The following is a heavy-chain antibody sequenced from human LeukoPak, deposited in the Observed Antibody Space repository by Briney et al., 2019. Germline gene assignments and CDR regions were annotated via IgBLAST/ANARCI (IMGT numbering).Heavy chain of an antibody. D-gene: IGHD2-8*01. CDR2: IYYSGST. CDR3: AREGAGVLYYYGMDV. V-gene: IGHV4-59*01. J-gene: IGHJ6*02. CDR1: GGSISSYY. Sequence: SETLSLTCTVSGGSISSYYWSWVRQPPGKGLEWIGYIYYSGSTNYNPSLKSRVTISVDTSKNQFSLKLSSVTAADTAVYYCAREGAGVLYYYGMDVWGQRTTVTVSS.